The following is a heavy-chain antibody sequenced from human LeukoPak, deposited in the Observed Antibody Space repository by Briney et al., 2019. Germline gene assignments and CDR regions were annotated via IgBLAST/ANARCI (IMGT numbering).Heavy chain of an antibody. CDR3: ASQRIDITMVRSGPQI. CDR2: ISSSGSTI. Sequence: PGGSLRLSCAASGFTFSDYYMSWIRQAPGKGLEWVSYISSSGSTIYYADSVKGRFTISRDNAKNSLYLQMNSLRAEDTAVYYCASQRIDITMVRSGPQIWGQGTMVTVSS. J-gene: IGHJ3*02. V-gene: IGHV3-11*01. D-gene: IGHD3-10*01. CDR1: GFTFSDYY.